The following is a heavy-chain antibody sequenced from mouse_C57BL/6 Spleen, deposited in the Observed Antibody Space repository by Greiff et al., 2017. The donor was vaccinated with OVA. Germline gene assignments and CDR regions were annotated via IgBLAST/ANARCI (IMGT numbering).Heavy chain of an antibody. Sequence: VQLQQSGPELVKPGASVKLSCKASGYTFTSYDINWVKQRPGQGLEWIGWIYPRDGSTKYNEKLKGKATLTVDTSSSTAYMELHSLTSEDSAVYFCARSRNYGNPYAMDYWGQGTSVTVSS. J-gene: IGHJ4*01. CDR1: GYTFTSYD. D-gene: IGHD2-1*01. CDR3: ARSRNYGNPYAMDY. CDR2: IYPRDGST. V-gene: IGHV1-85*01.